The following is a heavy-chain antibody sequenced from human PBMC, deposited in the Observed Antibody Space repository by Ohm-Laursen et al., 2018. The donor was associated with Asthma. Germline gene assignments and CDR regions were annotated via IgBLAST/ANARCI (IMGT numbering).Heavy chain of an antibody. J-gene: IGHJ4*02. CDR1: GASVGDSTWS. D-gene: IGHD3-9*01. Sequence: GTLSLTWAVSGASVGDSTWSWSWVRQPPGRELEFIAYMSYRGGINYNPSLQSRVTLSIDTSKNQVSLRLISVTAADTALYFCARLDWVQSMFDSWGQGIQVLVSS. V-gene: IGHV4-61*01. CDR2: MSYRGGI. CDR3: ARLDWVQSMFDS.